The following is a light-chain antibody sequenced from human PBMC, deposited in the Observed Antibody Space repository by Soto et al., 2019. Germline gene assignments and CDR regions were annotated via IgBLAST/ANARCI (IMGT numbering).Light chain of an antibody. J-gene: IGKJ1*01. CDR1: QSVTSY. CDR3: RQRSNWPQT. Sequence: EIVLTQSPCTLSLSPGERATLSCRASQSVTSYLAWYQQKPGQAARLLIYESSNRATGIPARFSVSVSGTDGILNIGSLETEDCAVDDCRQRSNWPQTFGQGTKGDIK. CDR2: ESS. V-gene: IGKV3-11*01.